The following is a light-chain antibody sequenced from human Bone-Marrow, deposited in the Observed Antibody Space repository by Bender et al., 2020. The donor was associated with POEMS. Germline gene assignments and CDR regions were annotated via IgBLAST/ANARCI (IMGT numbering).Light chain of an antibody. CDR3: CSYAGSTWV. CDR1: SSDVGRYNL. CDR2: EGN. V-gene: IGLV2-23*01. J-gene: IGLJ3*02. Sequence: QSALTQPASVSGSPGQSITISCTGTSSDVGRYNLVSWYQHLPGKAPKLLISEGNKRPSGVSDRFSAAKSGSTASLTISGLQAEDEADYYCCSYAGSTWVFGGGTKLTVL.